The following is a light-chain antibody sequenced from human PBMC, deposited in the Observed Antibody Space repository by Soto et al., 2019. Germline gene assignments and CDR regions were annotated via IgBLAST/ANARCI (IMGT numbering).Light chain of an antibody. Sequence: RVTITCRASQTISSWLAWFQQRPGRAPKFLIYKASTLKSGVPSRFSGSGSGTEFTLTISSLQPDDFATYYCQHYNSYSEAFGQGTKVDIK. CDR3: QHYNSYSEA. J-gene: IGKJ1*01. CDR2: KAS. V-gene: IGKV1-5*03. CDR1: QTISSW.